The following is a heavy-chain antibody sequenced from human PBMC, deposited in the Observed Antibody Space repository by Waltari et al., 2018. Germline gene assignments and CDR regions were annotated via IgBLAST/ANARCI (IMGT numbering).Heavy chain of an antibody. Sequence: QVQLVESGGGVVQPGRSLRLSCAASGFTFSSYAMHWVRQAPGKGLEWVAVISYDGSNKYYADSVKGRFTISRDNSKNTLYLQMNSLRAEDMAVYYCARSTGSWYYYYYMDVWGKGTTVTVSS. V-gene: IGHV3-30-3*01. J-gene: IGHJ6*03. CDR2: ISYDGSNK. CDR1: GFTFSSYA. CDR3: ARSTGSWYYYYYMDV. D-gene: IGHD6-13*01.